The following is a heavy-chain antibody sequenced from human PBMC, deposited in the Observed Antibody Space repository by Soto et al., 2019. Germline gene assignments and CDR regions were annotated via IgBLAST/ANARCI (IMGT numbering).Heavy chain of an antibody. D-gene: IGHD3-10*01. CDR2: ISGSGGST. CDR1: GFTFSSYA. Sequence: GGSLRLSCAASGFTFSSYAMSWVRQAPGKGLEWVSAISGSGGSTYYADSVKGRFTISRDNSKNTLYLQMNSLRAEDTAVYYCAKDQPTTMFRGRHFAGGSDPWGQGTLVTVSS. J-gene: IGHJ5*02. V-gene: IGHV3-23*01. CDR3: AKDQPTTMFRGRHFAGGSDP.